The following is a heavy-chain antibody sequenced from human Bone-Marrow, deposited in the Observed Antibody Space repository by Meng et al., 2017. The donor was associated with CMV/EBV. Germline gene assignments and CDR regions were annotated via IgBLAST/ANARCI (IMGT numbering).Heavy chain of an antibody. D-gene: IGHD3-3*01. V-gene: IGHV1-8*03. CDR1: SYG. Sequence: SYGVSWVQQAPGQGLEWMGWMNPSGGNTGYTQKFQSRVTITRNTSISTAYMELSSLRSEGTTVYYCARGRVLRFLEWLPRGYYFDYWGQGTLVTVSS. CDR2: MNPSGGNT. J-gene: IGHJ4*02. CDR3: ARGRVLRFLEWLPRGYYFDY.